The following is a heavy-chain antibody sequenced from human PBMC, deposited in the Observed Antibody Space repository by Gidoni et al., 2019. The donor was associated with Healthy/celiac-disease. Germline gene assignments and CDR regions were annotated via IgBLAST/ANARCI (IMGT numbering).Heavy chain of an antibody. J-gene: IGHJ4*02. CDR1: GVSISSYY. D-gene: IGHD2-2*01. CDR2: IYYSGST. Sequence: QVQLQESGPGLVKPSETLSLTCTVSGVSISSYYWSWIRQPPGKGLEWIGYIYYSGSTNYNPSLKSRVTISVDTSKNQFSLKLSSVTAADTAVYYCARGPAAIDYWGQGTLVTVSS. CDR3: ARGPAAIDY. V-gene: IGHV4-59*01.